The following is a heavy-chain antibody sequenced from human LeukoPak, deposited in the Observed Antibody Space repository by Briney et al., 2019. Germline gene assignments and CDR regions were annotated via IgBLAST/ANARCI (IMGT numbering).Heavy chain of an antibody. V-gene: IGHV3-21*01. CDR3: ARWGAYYYDSSGYYHLNDY. D-gene: IGHD3-22*01. CDR2: ISSSSSYI. J-gene: IGHJ4*02. Sequence: PGGSPRLSCAASGFTFSSYSMNWVRQAPGKGLEWVSSISSSSSYIYYADSVKGRFTISRDNAKNSLYLQMNSLRAEDTAVYYCARWGAYYYDSSGYYHLNDYWGQGTLVTVSS. CDR1: GFTFSSYS.